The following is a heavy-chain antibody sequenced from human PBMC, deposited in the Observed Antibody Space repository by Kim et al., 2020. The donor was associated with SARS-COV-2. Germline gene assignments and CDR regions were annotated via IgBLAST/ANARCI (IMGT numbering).Heavy chain of an antibody. CDR2: INHSGST. D-gene: IGHD3-3*01. J-gene: IGHJ6*01. CDR1: GGSFSGYY. Sequence: SETLSLTCAVYGGSFSGYYWSWIRQPPGKGLEWIGEINHSGSTNYNPSLKSRVTISVDTSKNQFSLKLSSVTAADTAVYYCARGPITIFGVVNSPGMDV. V-gene: IGHV4-34*01. CDR3: ARGPITIFGVVNSPGMDV.